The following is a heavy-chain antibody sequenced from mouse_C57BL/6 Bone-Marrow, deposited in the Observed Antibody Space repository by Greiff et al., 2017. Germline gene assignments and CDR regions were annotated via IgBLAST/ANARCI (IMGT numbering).Heavy chain of an antibody. D-gene: IGHD1-1*01. CDR3: ARHYYGSSYYAIDY. CDR2: ISNGGGST. CDR1: GFTFSSYT. V-gene: IGHV5-12-2*01. Sequence: EVQLVESGGGLVQPGGSLKLSCAASGFTFSSYTMSWVRQTPEKRPEWVAYISNGGGSTYYPDNVKGRFTISRDNAKNTLYLQMSSLKSEDTAMYYCARHYYGSSYYAIDYWGQGTSVTVSS. J-gene: IGHJ4*01.